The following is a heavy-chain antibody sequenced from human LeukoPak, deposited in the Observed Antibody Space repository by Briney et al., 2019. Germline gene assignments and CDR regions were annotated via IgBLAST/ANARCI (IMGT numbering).Heavy chain of an antibody. J-gene: IGHJ5*02. CDR2: IYPGDSDT. Sequence: GESLKISCKGSGYSFTSYWIGWVRQMPGKGLEWRGIIYPGDSDTRYSPSFQSQVTISADKSNSTAYLQLSSLKASDTAMYYCARSVEMATWFDPWGQGTLVTVSS. D-gene: IGHD5-24*01. V-gene: IGHV5-51*01. CDR1: GYSFTSYW. CDR3: ARSVEMATWFDP.